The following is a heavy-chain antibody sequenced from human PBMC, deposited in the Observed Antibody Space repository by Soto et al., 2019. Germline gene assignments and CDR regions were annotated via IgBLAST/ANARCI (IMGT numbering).Heavy chain of an antibody. D-gene: IGHD3-10*01. V-gene: IGHV3-23*01. Sequence: EVQLLQSGGGLVQPGMSLRISCVASGFSFSSYAMSWVRQAPGKALEWVSSTSGSGGSAYYADSVKGRFTIARDNSKNTLHLEVISLRAEDTAVYYCAKGGGLRNQLLYGYYFHGMDVWGQGTTVTVSS. CDR3: AKGGGLRNQLLYGYYFHGMDV. CDR2: TSGSGGSA. J-gene: IGHJ6*02. CDR1: GFSFSSYA.